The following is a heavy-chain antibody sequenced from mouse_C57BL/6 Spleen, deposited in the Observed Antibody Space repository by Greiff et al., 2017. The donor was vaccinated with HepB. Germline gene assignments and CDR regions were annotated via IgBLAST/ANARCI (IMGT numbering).Heavy chain of an antibody. V-gene: IGHV1-72*01. CDR1: GYTFTSYW. D-gene: IGHD1-1*01. CDR2: IDPNSGGT. Sequence: QVQLQQPGAELVKPGASVKLSCKASGYTFTSYWMHWVKQRPGRGLEWIGRIDPNSGGTKYNEKFKSKATLTVDKPSSTAYMQLSSLTSEDSAVYYCARWDVVHYYGSSLYYFDYWGQGTTLTVSS. CDR3: ARWDVVHYYGSSLYYFDY. J-gene: IGHJ2*01.